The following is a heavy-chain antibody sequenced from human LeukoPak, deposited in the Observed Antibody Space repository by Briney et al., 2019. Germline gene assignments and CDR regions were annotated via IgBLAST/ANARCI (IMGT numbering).Heavy chain of an antibody. D-gene: IGHD3-22*01. Sequence: GGSLRLSCAASGFTVSSNYISWVRQAPGKGLEWVSVIYSGGSTYYADSVKGRFTISRDNSKNTLYLQLNSLGAEDTAVYYCARSGGYYPFDYWGQGTLVTVSS. CDR1: GFTVSSNY. CDR3: ARSGGYYPFDY. V-gene: IGHV3-66*01. CDR2: IYSGGST. J-gene: IGHJ4*02.